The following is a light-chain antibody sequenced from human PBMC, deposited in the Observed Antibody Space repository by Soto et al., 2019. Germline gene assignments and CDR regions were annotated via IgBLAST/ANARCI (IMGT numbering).Light chain of an antibody. CDR1: NSDVGSSNL. CDR2: EGS. V-gene: IGLV2-23*01. J-gene: IGLJ1*01. CDR3: CSFARSSTSYV. Sequence: QAVLGRPAPLAWSPGHAITNSFPGTNSDVGSSNLVSWYQQHPGKTPKLIIYEGSRRPSGVSRRFSGSMSGNADSLTISALQAEDESDYYCCSFARSSTSYVVGTGTKVTVL.